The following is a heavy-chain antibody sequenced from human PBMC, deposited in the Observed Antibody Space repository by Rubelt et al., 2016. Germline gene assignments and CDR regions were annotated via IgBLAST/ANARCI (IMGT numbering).Heavy chain of an antibody. D-gene: IGHD3-22*01. CDR1: GYIFTHYW. J-gene: IGHJ3*02. Sequence: EVQLVQSGAEVKKPGESLKISCQGSGYIFTHYWIGWVRQMPGKGLEWMGIIYPGDSDSRYSPSFQGQVSISADKSISTAYLQWRSLKASDTAMYYCARKRGTMIVVGDDGCDIWGQGTMVTVSS. V-gene: IGHV5-51*01. CDR3: ARKRGTMIVVGDDGCDI. CDR2: IYPGDSDS.